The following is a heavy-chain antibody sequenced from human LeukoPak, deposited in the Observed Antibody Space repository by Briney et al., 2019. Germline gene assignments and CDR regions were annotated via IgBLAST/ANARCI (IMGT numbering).Heavy chain of an antibody. CDR2: ISGSGGST. V-gene: IGHV3-23*01. D-gene: IGHD1-26*01. CDR3: AKEMVSGSYQFDC. CDR1: GFTFITYA. J-gene: IGHJ4*02. Sequence: GGSLRLSCAASGFTFITYAMSWVRQAPGKGLEWVSGISGSGGSTNYADSVKGRFTISRDNSKNTVYLQMNSLRVEDTAVYYCAKEMVSGSYQFDCWGQGTLVTVSS.